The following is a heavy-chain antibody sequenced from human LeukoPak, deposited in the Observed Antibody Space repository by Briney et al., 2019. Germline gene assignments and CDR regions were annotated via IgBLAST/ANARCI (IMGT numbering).Heavy chain of an antibody. V-gene: IGHV1-8*02. CDR2: MNPNSGNT. Sequence: ASVKVSCKASGYTFTSYDINWVRQATGQGLEWMGWMNPNSGNTHYAQKLQGRVTMTRNTSISTAYMELTSLRPEDTAVYYCARGQVVYDDFHIWGQGTMVTISS. CDR3: ARGQVVYDDFHI. D-gene: IGHD3-22*01. J-gene: IGHJ3*02. CDR1: GYTFTSYD.